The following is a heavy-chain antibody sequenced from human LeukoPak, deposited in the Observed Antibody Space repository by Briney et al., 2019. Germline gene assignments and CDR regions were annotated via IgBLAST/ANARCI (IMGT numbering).Heavy chain of an antibody. Sequence: KTSETRSLPCAFYGGPFSGYYWSWIRQPPGKGLEWIGEINHSGSTNYNPSLKSRVTISVDTSKNQFSLKLSSVTAADTAVYYCARGGVDIVARVGGTPHYYGMDVWGKGTTVTVSS. CDR3: ARGGVDIVARVGGTPHYYGMDV. D-gene: IGHD5-12*01. CDR1: GGPFSGYY. CDR2: INHSGST. V-gene: IGHV4-34*01. J-gene: IGHJ6*04.